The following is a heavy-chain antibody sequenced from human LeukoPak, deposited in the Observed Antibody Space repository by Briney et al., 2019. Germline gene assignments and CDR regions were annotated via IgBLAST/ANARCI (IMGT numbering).Heavy chain of an antibody. V-gene: IGHV1-8*01. Sequence: ASVNVSCKASGYTFTSYDTNWVRQATGQGLEWMGWMNPKSGNTGSTQKFQGRVTMTRDASISTAYMELSSLRSEDTAVYYCARVVGDADYWGQGTLVTVSS. J-gene: IGHJ4*02. CDR1: GYTFTSYD. D-gene: IGHD2-2*01. CDR3: ARVVGDADY. CDR2: MNPKSGNT.